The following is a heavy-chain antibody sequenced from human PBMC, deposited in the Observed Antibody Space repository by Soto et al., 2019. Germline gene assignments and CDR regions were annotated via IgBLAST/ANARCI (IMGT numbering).Heavy chain of an antibody. CDR2: VYYTGST. CDR1: GDSISSYY. V-gene: IGHV4-59*08. J-gene: IGHJ4*02. Sequence: PSETLSLTCTVSGDSISSYYWSWLRQPPGKGLEYIGYVYYTGSTNYNPSLKSRVTISVDTSKNQFSLKLSSVTAADTAVYYCARHTSSRDYGDFDYWGQGTLVTVSS. CDR3: ARHTSSRDYGDFDY. D-gene: IGHD3-3*01.